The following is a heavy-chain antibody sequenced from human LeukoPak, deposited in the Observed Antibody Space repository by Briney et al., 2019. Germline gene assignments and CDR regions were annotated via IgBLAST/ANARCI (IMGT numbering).Heavy chain of an antibody. D-gene: IGHD2-2*01. Sequence: SETLSLTCAVYGGSFSGYYWSWIRQPPGKGLEWIGEINYSGSTNYNPSLKSRVTISVDTSKNQFSLKLSSVTAADTAVYYCSRGLPVWGENCSSTSCRPLTSVPRYYYYYGMDVWGQGTTVTVSS. V-gene: IGHV4-34*01. CDR1: GGSFSGYY. J-gene: IGHJ6*02. CDR2: INYSGST. CDR3: SRGLPVWGENCSSTSCRPLTSVPRYYYYYGMDV.